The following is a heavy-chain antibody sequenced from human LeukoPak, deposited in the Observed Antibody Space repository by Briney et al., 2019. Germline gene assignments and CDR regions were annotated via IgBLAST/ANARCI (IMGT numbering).Heavy chain of an antibody. CDR2: ISSSGGKT. J-gene: IGHJ3*02. V-gene: IGHV3-23*01. CDR3: AKDYTRSWTGRGFDI. CDR1: GFTFSSYA. D-gene: IGHD6-13*01. Sequence: GGSLRLSCAASGFTFSSYALSWVRQAPGKGLEWVSTISSSGGKTYYADSVKGRFTISRDYSENTLYLQMHSLRAEDTALYYCAKDYTRSWTGRGFDIWGQGTMVTVSS.